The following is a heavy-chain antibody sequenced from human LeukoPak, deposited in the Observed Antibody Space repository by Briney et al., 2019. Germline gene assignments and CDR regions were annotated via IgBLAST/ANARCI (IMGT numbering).Heavy chain of an antibody. CDR3: ARGLFGVVIIPISFLN. D-gene: IGHD3-3*01. Sequence: SETLSLTCTVSGYSISSGYYWGWIRQPPGKGLEWIGSIYYSGSTYYNPSLKSRVTISVDTSKNQFSLKLSSVTAADTAVYYCARGLFGVVIIPISFLNWGQGTLVTVSS. V-gene: IGHV4-38-2*02. J-gene: IGHJ4*02. CDR1: GYSISSGYY. CDR2: IYYSGST.